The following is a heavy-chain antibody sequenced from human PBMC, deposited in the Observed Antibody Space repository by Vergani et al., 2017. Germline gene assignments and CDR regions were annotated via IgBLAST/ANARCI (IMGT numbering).Heavy chain of an antibody. V-gene: IGHV1-2*02. D-gene: IGHD3-10*01. Sequence: QVQLVQSGAEVKKPGASVKVSCKASGYTFTGYYMHWVRQAPGQGLEWMGWINPNSGGTNYAQKFQGRVTMTRDTSISTAYMELSSLRSEDTAVYYCAAVDGEGDYDDAFDIWGQGTMVTVSS. CDR3: AAVDGEGDYDDAFDI. CDR2: INPNSGGT. CDR1: GYTFTGYY. J-gene: IGHJ3*02.